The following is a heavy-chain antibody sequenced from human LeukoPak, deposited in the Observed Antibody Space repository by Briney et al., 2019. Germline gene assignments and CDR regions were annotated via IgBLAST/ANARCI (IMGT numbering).Heavy chain of an antibody. D-gene: IGHD1-7*01. CDR2: IIPIFGTA. J-gene: IGHJ4*02. Sequence: SVKVSCKASGGTFSSYAISWVRQAPGQGLERMGGIIPIFGTANYAQKFQGRVTITADESTSTAYMELSSLRSEDTAVYYCASASHNWNYLTPDFDYWGQGTLVTVSS. V-gene: IGHV1-69*01. CDR1: GGTFSSYA. CDR3: ASASHNWNYLTPDFDY.